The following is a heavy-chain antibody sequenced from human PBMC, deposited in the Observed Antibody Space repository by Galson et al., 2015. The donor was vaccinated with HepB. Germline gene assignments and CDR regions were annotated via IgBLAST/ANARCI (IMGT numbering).Heavy chain of an antibody. Sequence: QSGAEMKKPGESLKISCKGSGYSFTSYWIGWVRQMPGKGLEWMGIIYPGDSDTRYSPSFQGQVTISADKSISTAYLQWSSLKASDTAMYYCARSGVPAKYYYYGMDVWGQGTTVTVSS. D-gene: IGHD2-2*01. CDR3: ARSGVPAKYYYYGMDV. J-gene: IGHJ6*02. V-gene: IGHV5-51*01. CDR2: IYPGDSDT. CDR1: GYSFTSYW.